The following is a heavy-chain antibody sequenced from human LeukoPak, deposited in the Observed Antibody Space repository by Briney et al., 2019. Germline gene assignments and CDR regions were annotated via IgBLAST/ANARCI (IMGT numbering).Heavy chain of an antibody. V-gene: IGHV3-48*04. CDR2: ISSSGSTI. Sequence: GASLRLSCAASGFTFSSYWVSGVRQAPGKGREWVSYISSSGSTIYCADSVKGRFTISRDNAKNSLYLQMNSLRAEDTAVYYCARHGNSGSYFWGQGTLVTVSS. D-gene: IGHD1-26*01. J-gene: IGHJ4*02. CDR1: GFTFSSYW. CDR3: ARHGNSGSYF.